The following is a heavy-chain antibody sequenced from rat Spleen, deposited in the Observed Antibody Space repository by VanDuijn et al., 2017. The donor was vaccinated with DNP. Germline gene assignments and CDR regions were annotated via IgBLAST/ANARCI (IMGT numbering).Heavy chain of an antibody. D-gene: IGHD1-5*01. J-gene: IGHJ2*01. Sequence: EVQLVETGGGLVQPGRSLKLSCAASGFTFSNYYMAWVRQAPKKGLEWVATISYDGSSTYYRDSVKGRFTISRDNAKSTLYLQMDSLRSEDTATYYCARWYNYFDYWGQGVMVTVSS. CDR1: GFTFSNYY. CDR2: ISYDGSST. CDR3: ARWYNYFDY. V-gene: IGHV5-7*01.